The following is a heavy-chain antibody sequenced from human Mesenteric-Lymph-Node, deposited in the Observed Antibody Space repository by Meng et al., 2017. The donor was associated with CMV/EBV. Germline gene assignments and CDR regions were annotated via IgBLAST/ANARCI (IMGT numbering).Heavy chain of an antibody. J-gene: IGHJ4*02. CDR3: ARVAQYSYGPGYFDY. CDR2: IYYSGST. Sequence: SETLSLTCTVSGGSISSSSYYWGWIRQPPGKGLEWIGSIYYSGSTYYNPSLKSRVTISVDTSKNHFSLNLNSVTAADTAVYFCARVAQYSYGPGYFDYWGQGTLVTVSS. D-gene: IGHD5-18*01. CDR1: GGSISSSSYY. V-gene: IGHV4-39*01.